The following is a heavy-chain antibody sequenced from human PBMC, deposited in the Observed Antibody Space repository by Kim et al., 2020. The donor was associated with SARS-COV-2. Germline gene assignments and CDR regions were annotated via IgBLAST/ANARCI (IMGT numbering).Heavy chain of an antibody. CDR3: ARDPDSGSYSRFDY. J-gene: IGHJ4*02. V-gene: IGHV1-46*01. Sequence: ARKFQGGVTMTRDTSTSTVYMGLSSLRSEDTAVYYCARDPDSGSYSRFDYWGQGTLVTVSS. D-gene: IGHD3-10*01.